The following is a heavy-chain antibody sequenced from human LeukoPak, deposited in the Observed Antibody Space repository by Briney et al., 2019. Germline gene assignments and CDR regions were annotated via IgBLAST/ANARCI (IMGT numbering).Heavy chain of an antibody. Sequence: PGGSLRLSCAASGFTFSSYWMSWVRQAPGKGLEWVANIKQDGSEKYYADSVKGRFTISRDNSKNTLYLQMNSLRAEDTAVYYCARWGVGATHYYYYGMDVWGQGTTVTVSS. CDR2: IKQDGSEK. J-gene: IGHJ6*02. CDR3: ARWGVGATHYYYYGMDV. V-gene: IGHV3-7*01. D-gene: IGHD1-26*01. CDR1: GFTFSSYW.